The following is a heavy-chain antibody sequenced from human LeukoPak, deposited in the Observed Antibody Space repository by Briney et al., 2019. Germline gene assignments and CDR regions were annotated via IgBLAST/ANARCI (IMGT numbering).Heavy chain of an antibody. D-gene: IGHD3-3*01. J-gene: IGHJ4*02. V-gene: IGHV5-51*01. CDR2: IYPGDSDT. Sequence: GESLKISFKCSGYSFTCYWIGLVRPMPGKGLGRRGIIYPGDSDTRYSPSFQGQVTISADKSHSTAYLQWSSLKASDTAMYYCARRLYDFWHFDYWGQGNLVTVSS. CDR1: GYSFTCYW. CDR3: ARRLYDFWHFDY.